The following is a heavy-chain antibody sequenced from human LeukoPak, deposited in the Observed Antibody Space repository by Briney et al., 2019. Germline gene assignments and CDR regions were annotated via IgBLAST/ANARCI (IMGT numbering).Heavy chain of an antibody. J-gene: IGHJ4*02. D-gene: IGHD5-18*01. CDR2: INHSGST. CDR3: ARARGYSYGRIDY. CDR1: GGSFSGYY. V-gene: IGHV4-34*01. Sequence: SETLSLTCAVYGGSFSGYYWSWIRQPPGKGLEWIGEINHSGSTNYNPSLKSRVTISVDTSKNQFSLKLSSVTAAVTAVYYCARARGYSYGRIDYWGQGTLVTVSS.